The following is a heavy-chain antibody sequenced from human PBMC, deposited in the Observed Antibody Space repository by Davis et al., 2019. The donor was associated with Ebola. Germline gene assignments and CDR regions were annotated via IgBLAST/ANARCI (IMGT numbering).Heavy chain of an antibody. CDR3: ARGPLFRYYYYGMDV. V-gene: IGHV4-30-4*01. CDR1: GGSISSGDYY. Sequence: PSETLSLTCTVSGGSISSGDYYWSWIRQPPGKGLEWIGYIYYSGSTYYNPSLKSRVTISVDTSKNQFSLKLSSVTAADTAVYYCARGPLFRYYYYGMDVWGQGTTVTVSS. CDR2: IYYSGST. D-gene: IGHD2/OR15-2a*01. J-gene: IGHJ6*02.